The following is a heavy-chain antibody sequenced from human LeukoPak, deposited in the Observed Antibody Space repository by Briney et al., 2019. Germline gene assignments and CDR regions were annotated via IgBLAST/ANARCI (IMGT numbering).Heavy chain of an antibody. CDR1: GLTFSSSA. Sequence: PGACLRLSCAASGLTFSSSAMSWVPQAPGKGLQRVSAISGSGGSTYYADSVKGRFTISRDNSKNTLYLQMNSLRAEDTAVYYCARDPLIAVAGYFDYWGQGTLVTVSS. CDR2: ISGSGGST. J-gene: IGHJ4*02. D-gene: IGHD6-19*01. CDR3: ARDPLIAVAGYFDY. V-gene: IGHV3-23*01.